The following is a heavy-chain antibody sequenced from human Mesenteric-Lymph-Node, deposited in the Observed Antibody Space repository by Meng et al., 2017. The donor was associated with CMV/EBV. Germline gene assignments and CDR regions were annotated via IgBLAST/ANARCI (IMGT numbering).Heavy chain of an antibody. Sequence: GGSLRLSCAASGFTSSSYWMHWVRQAPGKGLVWVSRINSDGSNTNYADSVKGRFTISRDNAKNTLYLQMNSLRAEHTAVYYCARAYSSSRYFDYWGQGTLVTVSS. CDR1: GFTSSSYW. J-gene: IGHJ4*02. CDR3: ARAYSSSRYFDY. V-gene: IGHV3-74*01. CDR2: INSDGSNT. D-gene: IGHD6-6*01.